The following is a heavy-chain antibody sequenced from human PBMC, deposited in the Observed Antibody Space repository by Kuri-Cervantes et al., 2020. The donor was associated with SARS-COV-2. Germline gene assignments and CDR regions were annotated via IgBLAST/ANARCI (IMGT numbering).Heavy chain of an antibody. V-gene: IGHV4-39*01. CDR1: GGSISSSSYY. J-gene: IGHJ4*02. CDR2: IYHSGST. CDR3: ARHRDSSSWYGRGAFDY. D-gene: IGHD6-13*01. Sequence: AETLSLTCTVSGGSISSSSYYWGWIRQPPGKGLEWIGSIYHSGSTYYNPSLKSRVTISVDTSKNQFSLKLSSSPAADTAVYYCARHRDSSSWYGRGAFDYRGQGTLVTVSS.